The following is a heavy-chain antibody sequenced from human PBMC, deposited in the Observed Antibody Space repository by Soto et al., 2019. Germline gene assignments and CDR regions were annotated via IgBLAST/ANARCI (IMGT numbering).Heavy chain of an antibody. CDR3: AKPEYLRFLEWPQFYYFDY. J-gene: IGHJ4*02. D-gene: IGHD3-3*01. Sequence: GGSLRLSCAASGFTFSSYAMSWVRQAPGKGLEWVSAISGSGGSTYYADSVKGRFTISRDNSKNTLYLQMNSLRAEDTAVYYCAKPEYLRFLEWPQFYYFDYWGQGTLVTVSS. CDR1: GFTFSSYA. CDR2: ISGSGGST. V-gene: IGHV3-23*01.